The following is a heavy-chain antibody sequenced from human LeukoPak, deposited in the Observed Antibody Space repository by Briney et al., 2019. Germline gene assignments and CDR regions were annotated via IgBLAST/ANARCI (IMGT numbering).Heavy chain of an antibody. CDR2: IWFDKNQ. CDR3: ARGHDFWSGYYTLGY. V-gene: IGHV3-33*01. Sequence: GRSLRLSCAASGFILNDYGMHWVRQAPGKGLEWVADIWFDKNQHFADSVKGRFTISRDNSKNTLYLQMNSLRAEDTAVYYCARGHDFWSGYYTLGYWGQGTLVTVSS. J-gene: IGHJ4*02. CDR1: GFILNDYG. D-gene: IGHD3-3*01.